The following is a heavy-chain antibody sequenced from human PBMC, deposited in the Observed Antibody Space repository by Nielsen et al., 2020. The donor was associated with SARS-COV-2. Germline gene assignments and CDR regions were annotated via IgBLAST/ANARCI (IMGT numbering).Heavy chain of an antibody. CDR1: GFTFSSYW. D-gene: IGHD1-26*01. V-gene: IGHV3-7*03. Sequence: GESLKISCAASGFTFSSYWMSWVRQAPGKGLEWVANIKQDGSEKYYVDSMKGRFTISRDNAKNSLYLQMNSLRAEDTAVYYCARDWWELLPGGYFDLWGRGTLVTVSS. J-gene: IGHJ2*01. CDR2: IKQDGSEK. CDR3: ARDWWELLPGGYFDL.